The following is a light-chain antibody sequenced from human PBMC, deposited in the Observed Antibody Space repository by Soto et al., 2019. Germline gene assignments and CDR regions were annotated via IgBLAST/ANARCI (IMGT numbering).Light chain of an antibody. J-gene: IGLJ3*02. CDR3: QSYDSSLSGWV. Sequence: QSVLTQPPSVSGAPGQRVTISCTGSSSNIGEGYDVPWYQQLPGTAPKLLIYGNSNRPSGVPDRFSGSKSGTSASLAITGLQAEDEADYYCQSYDSSLSGWVFGGGTKLTVL. CDR2: GNS. CDR1: SSNIGEGYD. V-gene: IGLV1-40*01.